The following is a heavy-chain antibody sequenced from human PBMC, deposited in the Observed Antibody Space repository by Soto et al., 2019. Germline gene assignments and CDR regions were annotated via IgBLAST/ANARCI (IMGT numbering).Heavy chain of an antibody. V-gene: IGHV1-18*01. D-gene: IGHD2-15*01. CDR3: ARLGVDCSGGSCYALTFYYYYYYMDV. CDR1: GYTITIDR. Sequence: ASVKVSCKASGYTITIDRISWVRQAPGQGLEWMGWISAYNGNTNYAQKLQGRVTMTTDTSTSTAYMELRSLRSDDTAVYYCARLGVDCSGGSCYALTFYYYYYYMDVWGKGTTVTVSS. J-gene: IGHJ6*03. CDR2: ISAYNGNT.